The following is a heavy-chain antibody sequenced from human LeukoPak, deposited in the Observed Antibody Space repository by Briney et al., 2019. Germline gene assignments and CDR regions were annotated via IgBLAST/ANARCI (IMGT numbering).Heavy chain of an antibody. CDR2: IKSKTDGGAT. CDR3: TTRVTGDFGSYFDC. V-gene: IGHV3-15*01. J-gene: IGHJ4*02. D-gene: IGHD7-27*01. Sequence: GGSLRLSCXASGFTFSNAWMSWVRQAPGKGLEWVGRIKSKTDGGATDYAAPVKGRFTISRDDSQNMLYLQMSSLKTEDTAMYYCTTRVTGDFGSYFDCWGQGTLVTVSS. CDR1: GFTFSNAW.